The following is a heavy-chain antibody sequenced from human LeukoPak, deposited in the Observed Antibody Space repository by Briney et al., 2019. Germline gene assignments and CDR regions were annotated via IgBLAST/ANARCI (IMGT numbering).Heavy chain of an antibody. V-gene: IGHV4-34*01. CDR3: ARVYIAAAGTGGAFNWFDP. Sequence: SETLSLTCAVYGGSFSGYYWSWIRQPPGKGLEWIGEINHSGSTNYNPSLKSRVTVSVDTSKNQFSLKLSSVTAADTAVYYCARVYIAAAGTGGAFNWFDPWGQGTLVTVSS. D-gene: IGHD6-13*01. J-gene: IGHJ5*02. CDR1: GGSFSGYY. CDR2: INHSGST.